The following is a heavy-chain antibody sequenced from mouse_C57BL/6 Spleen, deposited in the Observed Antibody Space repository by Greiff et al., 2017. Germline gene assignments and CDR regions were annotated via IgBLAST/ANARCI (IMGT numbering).Heavy chain of an antibody. CDR2: ISYDGSN. CDR1: GYSITSGYY. Sequence: EVKLMESGPGLVKPSQSLSLTCSVTGYSITSGYYWNWIRQFPGKKLEWMGYISYDGSNNYNPSLKNRISITRDTSKHQFFLKLNSVTTEYTATYYCAREMNYFDNWGQGATLPVSS. J-gene: IGHJ2*01. CDR3: AREMNYFDN. V-gene: IGHV3-6*01.